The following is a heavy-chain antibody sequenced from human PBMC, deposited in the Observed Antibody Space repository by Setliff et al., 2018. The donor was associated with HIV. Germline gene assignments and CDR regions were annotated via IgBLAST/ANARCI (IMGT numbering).Heavy chain of an antibody. D-gene: IGHD3-10*01. J-gene: IGHJ4*01. Sequence: GGSVKVSCAASGFNFRSYGMTWVRQAPGKGLDWVAHIGSSNHGIHYTASVQGRFTVSRDNANNLLFLQMDNLRVEDTAVYYCASFFGDYGYWGHGTQVTVSS. CDR3: ASFFGDYGY. V-gene: IGHV3-48*04. CDR2: IGSSNHGI. CDR1: GFNFRSYG.